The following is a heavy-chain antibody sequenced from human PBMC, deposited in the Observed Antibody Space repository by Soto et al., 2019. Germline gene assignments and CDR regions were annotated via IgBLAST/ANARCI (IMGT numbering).Heavy chain of an antibody. CDR3: ARRVGIAGTYYFDY. J-gene: IGHJ4*02. CDR1: SGSISSSNW. CDR2: IYHSGST. Sequence: PSETLSLTCAVSSGSISSSNWWSWVRQPPGKGLEWIGEIYHSGSTNYNPSLKSRVTISVDTSKNQFSLKLSSVTAADTAVYYCARRVGIAGTYYFDYWGQGTLVTVSS. V-gene: IGHV4-4*02. D-gene: IGHD6-13*01.